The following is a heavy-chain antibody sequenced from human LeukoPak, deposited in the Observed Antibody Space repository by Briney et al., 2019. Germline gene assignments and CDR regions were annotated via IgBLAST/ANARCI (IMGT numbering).Heavy chain of an antibody. V-gene: IGHV4-34*01. D-gene: IGHD6-13*01. Sequence: SETLSLTCAVYGGSFSGYYWSWIRQPPGKGLEWIGEINHSGSTNYNPSLKSRVTISVDTSKNQFSLKLSSVTAADTAVYYCGRHLAAAAGNWFDPWGQGTLVTVSS. CDR1: GGSFSGYY. CDR3: GRHLAAAAGNWFDP. J-gene: IGHJ5*02. CDR2: INHSGST.